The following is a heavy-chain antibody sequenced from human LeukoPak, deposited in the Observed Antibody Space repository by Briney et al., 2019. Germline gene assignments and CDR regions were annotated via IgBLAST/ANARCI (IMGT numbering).Heavy chain of an antibody. V-gene: IGHV3-66*01. D-gene: IGHD3-10*02. J-gene: IGHJ6*04. CDR1: GFTFSSYG. Sequence: GGSLRLSCAASGFTFSSYGMSWVRQAPGKGLEWVSVIYSGGSTYYADSVKGRFTISRDNSKNTVYLQMNSLRAEDTAVYYCAELGITMIGGVWGKGTTVTISS. CDR3: AELGITMIGGV. CDR2: IYSGGST.